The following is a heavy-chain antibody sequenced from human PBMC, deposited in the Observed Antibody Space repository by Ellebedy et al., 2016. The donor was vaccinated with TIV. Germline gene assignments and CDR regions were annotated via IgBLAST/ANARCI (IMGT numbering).Heavy chain of an antibody. CDR2: IKSKTDGETT. Sequence: GGSLRLSCAASGFTFSNAWMNWVRQAPGKGLEWVGRIKSKTDGETTDYAAPVKGRFTISRDDSKNTVYLQMNGLKTEDTAVFYCTTLLIATGGTDSWGQGTLVTVSS. J-gene: IGHJ4*02. V-gene: IGHV3-15*01. CDR3: TTLLIATGGTDS. D-gene: IGHD6-13*01. CDR1: GFTFSNAW.